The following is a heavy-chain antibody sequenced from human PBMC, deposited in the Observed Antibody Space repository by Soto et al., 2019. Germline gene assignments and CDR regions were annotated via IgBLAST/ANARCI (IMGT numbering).Heavy chain of an antibody. CDR3: ARDLDGSGSYSTDY. CDR2: ISAYNGNT. Sequence: ASVKVSCKASGYMFVTYGINWVRQAPGQGLEWMGWISAYNGNTKYAQNLQGRVTMTTDASTSTAYMEMRSLRSDDTAVYYCARDLDGSGSYSTDYWGPGTLVTVSS. V-gene: IGHV1-18*01. J-gene: IGHJ4*02. D-gene: IGHD3-10*01. CDR1: GYMFVTYG.